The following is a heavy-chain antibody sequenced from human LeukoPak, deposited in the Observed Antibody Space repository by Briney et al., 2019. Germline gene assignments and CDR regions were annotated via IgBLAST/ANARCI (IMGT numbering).Heavy chain of an antibody. CDR1: GGSISNYY. V-gene: IGHV4-59*01. J-gene: IGHJ4*02. CDR2: IYYSGST. CDR3: ASADWDDDYFGY. D-gene: IGHD1-1*01. Sequence: SETLSLTCTVSGGSISNYYWSWIRQPPGKGLEWIGYIYYSGSTNNNPSLKSRVTISVDTSKNQFSLKLSSVTAADTAVYYCASADWDDDYFGYWVQGTLLTVAS.